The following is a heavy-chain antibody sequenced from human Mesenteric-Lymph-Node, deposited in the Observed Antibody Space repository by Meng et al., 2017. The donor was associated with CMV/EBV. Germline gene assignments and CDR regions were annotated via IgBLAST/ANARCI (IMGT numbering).Heavy chain of an antibody. J-gene: IGHJ5*02. CDR2: IIPIFGTA. V-gene: IGHV1-69*05. D-gene: IGHD3-10*01. CDR1: GGTFSSYA. Sequence: SVKVSCKASGGTFSSYAISWVRQAPGQGLEWMGGIIPIFGTANYAQKFQGRVTITTDESTSTAYMELSSLRSEDTAVYYCARDLKGSRGDFDPWGQGTLVTVSS. CDR3: ARDLKGSRGDFDP.